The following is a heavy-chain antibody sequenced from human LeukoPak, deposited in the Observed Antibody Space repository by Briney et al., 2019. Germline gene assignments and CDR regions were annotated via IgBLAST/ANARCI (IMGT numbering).Heavy chain of an antibody. V-gene: IGHV3-7*01. CDR1: GFTFSTYW. CDR2: INQDGNKK. Sequence: PGGSLRLSCAASGFTFSTYWMTWVRQALGKGLEWVANINQDGNKKYYVDSVKGRFTVSRDNAKNSLYLHMNSLRAEDTAVYYCARDPVDAPWGQGTLVTVSS. CDR3: ARDPVDAP. J-gene: IGHJ5*02.